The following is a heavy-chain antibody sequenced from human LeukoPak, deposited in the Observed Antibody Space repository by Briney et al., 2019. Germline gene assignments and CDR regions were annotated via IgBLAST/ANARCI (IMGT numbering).Heavy chain of an antibody. CDR1: GYTLTELS. V-gene: IGHV1-24*01. CDR2: FDPEDGET. J-gene: IGHJ4*02. Sequence: GASVKVSCKVSGYTLTELSMHWVRQAPGKGLEWMGGFDPEDGETIYAQKFQGRVTMTEDTSTDTAYMELSSLRSEDTAVYYCATGSAGDYGVPGDYWGQGTLVTVSS. CDR3: ATGSAGDYGVPGDY. D-gene: IGHD4-17*01.